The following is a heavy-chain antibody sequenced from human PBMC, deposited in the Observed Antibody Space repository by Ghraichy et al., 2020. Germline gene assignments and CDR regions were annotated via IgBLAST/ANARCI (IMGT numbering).Heavy chain of an antibody. V-gene: IGHV3-9*01. D-gene: IGHD4-17*01. CDR3: AKDRAVTTEWGWFDP. CDR2: ISWNSGTV. CDR1: GFTFDDYA. Sequence: GGSLRLSCAASGFTFDDYAMHWVRQAPGKGLEWVSGISWNSGTVAYADSVKGRFTISRDNAKNSLYLQMNSLRAEDTALYYCAKDRAVTTEWGWFDPWGQGTLVTVSS. J-gene: IGHJ5*02.